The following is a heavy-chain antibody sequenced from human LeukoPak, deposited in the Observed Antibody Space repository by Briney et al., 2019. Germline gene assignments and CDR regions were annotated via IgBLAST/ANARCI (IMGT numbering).Heavy chain of an antibody. CDR2: IYTSGST. CDR3: AKDHPPVLGAKYSSSDY. V-gene: IGHV4-61*02. Sequence: SQTLSLTCTVSGGSISSGSYYWSWIRQPAGKGLEWIGRIYTSGSTNYNPSLKSRVTISVDTSKNQFSLKLSPVTAADTAVYYCAKDHPPVLGAKYSSSDYWGQGTLVTVSS. CDR1: GGSISSGSYY. D-gene: IGHD6-6*01. J-gene: IGHJ4*02.